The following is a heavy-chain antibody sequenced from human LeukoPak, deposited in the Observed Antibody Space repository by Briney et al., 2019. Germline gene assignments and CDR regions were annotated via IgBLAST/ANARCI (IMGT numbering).Heavy chain of an antibody. CDR1: GGSISSYY. V-gene: IGHV4-4*07. CDR3: ARTKGGYEFLLDY. J-gene: IGHJ4*02. Sequence: SETLSLTCTVSGGSISSYYWNWIRQPAGKGLEWIGRIYSSGNTNYNSSLKSRVIMSVDTSKIQFSLKLSSVTAADTAVYYCARTKGGYEFLLDYWGQGTLVTVSS. D-gene: IGHD5-12*01. CDR2: IYSSGNT.